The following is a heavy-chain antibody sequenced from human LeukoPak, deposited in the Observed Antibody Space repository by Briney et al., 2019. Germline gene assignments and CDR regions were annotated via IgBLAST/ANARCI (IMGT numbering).Heavy chain of an antibody. CDR2: IYYSGST. CDR1: GGSISNYY. J-gene: IGHJ4*02. V-gene: IGHV4-59*01. CDR3: ATGTAGGSFDY. Sequence: SETLSLTCTVSGGSISNYYWSWIRQPPGKGLEWIGYIYYSGSTNYNPSLKSRVTMSVDTSKNQFSLKLSSVTAADTAVYYCATGTAGGSFDYWGQGTLVTVSS. D-gene: IGHD3-10*01.